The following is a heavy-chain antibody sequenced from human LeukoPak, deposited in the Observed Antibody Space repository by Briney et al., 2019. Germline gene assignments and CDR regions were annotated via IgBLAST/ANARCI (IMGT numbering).Heavy chain of an antibody. J-gene: IGHJ4*02. CDR2: ISGSGDNT. CDR3: ARDGENTAIDY. CDR1: GFSFSSYA. Sequence: GGSLRLSCAASGFSFSSYAMNWVRQAPGKGLGWVSTISGSGDNTYYTDSVKGRFTISRDNSKNTLYLQMNSLRAEDTAVYYCARDGENTAIDYWGQGTLVTVSS. D-gene: IGHD5-18*01. V-gene: IGHV3-23*01.